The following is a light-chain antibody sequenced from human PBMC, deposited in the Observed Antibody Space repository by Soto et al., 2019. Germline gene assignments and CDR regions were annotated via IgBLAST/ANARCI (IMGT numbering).Light chain of an antibody. CDR1: QDISNY. CDR2: DAS. Sequence: DIQMTQSPSSLSASVGDRVTITCQASQDISNYLNWYQQKPGKAPKLLIYDASNLETGVPSRFSGNGSWTEFTFTNNSLQPEDNATNYFQQYDYPPAFCQGTKLE. J-gene: IGKJ2*01. CDR3: QQYDYPPA. V-gene: IGKV1-33*01.